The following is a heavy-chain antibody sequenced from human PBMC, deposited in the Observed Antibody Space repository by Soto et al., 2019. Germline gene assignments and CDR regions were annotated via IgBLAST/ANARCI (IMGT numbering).Heavy chain of an antibody. J-gene: IGHJ5*02. CDR2: IIPIFGTA. CDR1: GGTFSSYA. V-gene: IGHV1-69*13. Sequence: SVKVSCKASGGTFSSYAISWVRQAPGQGLEWMGGIIPIFGTANYAQKFQGRVTITADESTSTAYMELSSLRSEDTAVYYCAREFLGYCSGGSCYWFDPWGQGTLVTVSS. D-gene: IGHD2-15*01. CDR3: AREFLGYCSGGSCYWFDP.